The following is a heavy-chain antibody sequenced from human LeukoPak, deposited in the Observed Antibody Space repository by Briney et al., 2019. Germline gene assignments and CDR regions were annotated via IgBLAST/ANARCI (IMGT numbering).Heavy chain of an antibody. J-gene: IGHJ3*02. Sequence: SQTLSLTCTVSGGSISSGGYYWSWIRQPPGKGLEWIGYIYHSGSTYYNPSLKSRVTISVDRSKNQFSLKLSSVTAADTAVYYCARDRIPPYCSGGSCPFDIWGQGTMVTVSS. D-gene: IGHD2-15*01. V-gene: IGHV4-30-2*01. CDR3: ARDRIPPYCSGGSCPFDI. CDR2: IYHSGST. CDR1: GGSISSGGYY.